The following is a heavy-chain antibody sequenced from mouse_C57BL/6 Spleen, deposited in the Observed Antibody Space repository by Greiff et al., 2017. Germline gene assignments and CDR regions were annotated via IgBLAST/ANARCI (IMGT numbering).Heavy chain of an antibody. J-gene: IGHJ2*01. V-gene: IGHV1-19*01. CDR3: AREGNGYDFDY. CDR1: GYTFTDYY. Sequence: EVQLQQSGPVLVKPGASVKMSCKASGYTFTDYYMNWVKQSHGKSLEWIGVINPYNGGTSYNQKFKGKATLTVDKSSSTAYMELNSLTSEDSAVYYCAREGNGYDFDYWGQGTTLTVSS. D-gene: IGHD2-2*01. CDR2: INPYNGGT.